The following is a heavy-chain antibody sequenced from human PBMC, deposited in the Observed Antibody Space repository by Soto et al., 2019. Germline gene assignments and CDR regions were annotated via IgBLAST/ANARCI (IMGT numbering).Heavy chain of an antibody. V-gene: IGHV3-23*01. CDR2: MIGDGSSW. CDR1: GFNFRSYA. J-gene: IGHJ4*02. CDR3: AKDLQADGRYDLDY. D-gene: IGHD1-26*01. Sequence: EVQLLESGGGLAQPGGSLRLSCAASGFNFRSYAMNWVRQAPGKGLEWVSVMIGDGSSWDYADSVRGRFTISRDNSKNTMYLQMNSLRAEDTAVYYCAKDLQADGRYDLDYWGQGTLVTVSS.